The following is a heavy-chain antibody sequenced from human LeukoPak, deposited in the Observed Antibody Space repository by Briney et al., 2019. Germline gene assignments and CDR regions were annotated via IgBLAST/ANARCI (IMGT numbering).Heavy chain of an antibody. V-gene: IGHV3-21*01. CDR1: GFTFSSYS. CDR3: ARSGDWSGYYSIDY. D-gene: IGHD3-3*01. J-gene: IGHJ4*02. Sequence: PGGSLRLSCAASGFTFSSYSMNWVRQAPGKGLEWVSSISSSSSYIYYADSVKGRFTISRDNAKNSLYLQMNSLRAEDTAVCYCARSGDWSGYYSIDYWGQGTLVTVSS. CDR2: ISSSSSYI.